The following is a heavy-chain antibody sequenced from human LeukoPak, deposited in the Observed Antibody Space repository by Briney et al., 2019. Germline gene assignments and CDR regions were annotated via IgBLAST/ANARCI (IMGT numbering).Heavy chain of an antibody. D-gene: IGHD3-22*01. V-gene: IGHV4-4*08. CDR3: VRGPGRGYDLEP. Sequence: TSETLSLTCAVSAGSICNSYCSWARQPPGKGLEFIGYISTGGDINYSPSLRSRATMSINPSNNQLSLTLTSVTTADTAVYFCVRGPGRGYDLEPWGQGSLVTVSS. J-gene: IGHJ5*02. CDR1: AGSICNSY. CDR2: ISTGGDI.